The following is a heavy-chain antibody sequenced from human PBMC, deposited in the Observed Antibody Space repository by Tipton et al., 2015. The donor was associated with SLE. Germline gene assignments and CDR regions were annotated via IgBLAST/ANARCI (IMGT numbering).Heavy chain of an antibody. CDR2: VFSSGST. CDR3: ATSGHGETYEFFTEYLRH. D-gene: IGHD1-26*01. Sequence: GLVKPSETLSLTCSVSGGSISSSSYYWSWIRQPPGKGLEWIGYVFSSGSTNYTPSLKSRVTISGDTSKNQFSLRLNSVTAADTAVYYCATSGHGETYEFFTEYLRHWGQGTLVTVSS. V-gene: IGHV4-61*05. J-gene: IGHJ1*01. CDR1: GGSISSSSYY.